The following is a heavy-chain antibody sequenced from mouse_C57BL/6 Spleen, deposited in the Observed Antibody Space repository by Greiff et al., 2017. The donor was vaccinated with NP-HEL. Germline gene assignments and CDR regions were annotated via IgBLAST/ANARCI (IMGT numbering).Heavy chain of an antibody. CDR1: GYTFTSYW. D-gene: IGHD2-14*01. V-gene: IGHV1-64*01. J-gene: IGHJ2*01. CDR2: IHPNSGST. Sequence: VQLQQPGAELVKPGASVKLSCKASGYTFTSYWMHWVKQRPGQGLEWIGMIHPNSGSTNYNEKFKSKATLTVDKSSSTAYMQLSSLTSEDSAVYYCARWGTADYFDYWGQGTTLTVSS. CDR3: ARWGTADYFDY.